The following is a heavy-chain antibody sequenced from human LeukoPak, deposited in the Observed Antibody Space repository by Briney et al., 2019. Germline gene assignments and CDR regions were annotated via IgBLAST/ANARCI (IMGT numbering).Heavy chain of an antibody. CDR3: ATTEVGGAHFDY. CDR1: GFTFSSYS. Sequence: GGSLRLSCAASGFTFSSYSMNWVRQAPGKGLEWVSAISGSGGSTYYADSVKGRFTISRDNSKNTLYLQMNSLRAEDTAVYYCATTEVGGAHFDYWGQGTLVTVSS. CDR2: ISGSGGST. D-gene: IGHD1-26*01. V-gene: IGHV3-23*01. J-gene: IGHJ4*02.